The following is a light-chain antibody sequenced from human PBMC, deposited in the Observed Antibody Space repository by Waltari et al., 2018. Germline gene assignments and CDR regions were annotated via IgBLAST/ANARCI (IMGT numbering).Light chain of an antibody. V-gene: IGLV4-69*01. CDR3: QTGGHGTWV. Sequence: QLVLTQSPSASASLGASVKLTCTLSSGHSSNVIAWVQEQPGKGPRYVMKVNSDGSHSKGDVIPVRFSGSRYCAERDLTISSLPSDDEADYYCQTGGHGTWVFGGGTKLTAL. CDR1: SGHSSNV. J-gene: IGLJ3*02. CDR2: VNSDGSH.